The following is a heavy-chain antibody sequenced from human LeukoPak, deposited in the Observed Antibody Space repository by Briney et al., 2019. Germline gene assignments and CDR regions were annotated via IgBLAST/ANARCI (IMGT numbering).Heavy chain of an antibody. J-gene: IGHJ2*01. CDR3: AGSDTTGYTPREWDYWYFDL. V-gene: IGHV3-23*01. Sequence: GGSLRLSCAASGFTFSSYAMSWVRQAPGRGLEWVSAISGNPVSTYYADSVKGRFTISRDNSKNTLYLQLNSLRGEDTAAYYCAGSDTTGYTPREWDYWYFDLWGRGTLVTVSS. CDR2: ISGNPVST. CDR1: GFTFSSYA. D-gene: IGHD1-1*01.